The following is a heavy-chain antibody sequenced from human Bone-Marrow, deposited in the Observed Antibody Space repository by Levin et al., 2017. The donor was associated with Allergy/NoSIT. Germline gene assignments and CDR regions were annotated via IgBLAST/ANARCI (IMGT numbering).Heavy chain of an antibody. CDR2: IESDGVNT. Sequence: GESLKISCAASGFIFSSYGMHWVRQAPGKGLEWVTTIESDGVNTYYAGSVKGRFIISRDNSQNSLYLQMNSLRAEDTAVYYCATSFSPDGNYDDALDLWGQGRMVIVSS. D-gene: IGHD4-17*01. CDR1: GFIFSSYG. CDR3: ATSFSPDGNYDDALDL. V-gene: IGHV3-30*02. J-gene: IGHJ3*01.